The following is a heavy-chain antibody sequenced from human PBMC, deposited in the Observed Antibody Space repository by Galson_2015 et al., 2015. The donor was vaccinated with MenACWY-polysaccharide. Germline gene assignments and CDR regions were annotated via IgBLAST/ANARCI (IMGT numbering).Heavy chain of an antibody. CDR2: IHYSGST. CDR1: GASISSGSYY. J-gene: IGHJ4*02. V-gene: IGHV4-39*07. D-gene: IGHD1-1*01. CDR3: ARERQLTYDF. Sequence: ETLSLTCTVSGASISSGSYYWGWIRQPPGKGLAWIGSIHYSGSTYYNPSLKSRVTISVDMSKNQVSLKVSSVTAADAAVYYCARERQLTYDFWGQGTLVTVSS.